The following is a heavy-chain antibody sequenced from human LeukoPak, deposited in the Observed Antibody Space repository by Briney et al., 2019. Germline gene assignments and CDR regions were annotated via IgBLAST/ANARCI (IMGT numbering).Heavy chain of an antibody. CDR2: IKQDGSEK. D-gene: IGHD2/OR15-2a*01. J-gene: IGHJ4*02. CDR3: AKDRGLYGFDY. V-gene: IGHV3-7*03. Sequence: PGGSLRLSCVASGFTFSSYWMSWVRQAPGKGLEWVANIKQDGSEKYYVDSVKGRFTISRDNSKNSLYLQMNSLRTEDTALYYCAKDRGLYGFDYWGQGTLVTVSS. CDR1: GFTFSSYW.